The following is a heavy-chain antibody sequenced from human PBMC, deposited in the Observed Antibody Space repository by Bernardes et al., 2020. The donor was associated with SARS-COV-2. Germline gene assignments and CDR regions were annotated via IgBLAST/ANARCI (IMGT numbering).Heavy chain of an antibody. Sequence: GGSLRLSCAASGFSFSSQGMHWVRQAPGKVLEWVAAISDDYGPNKYYADCVKGRFTISRDNSKNTLYLQMNSLRAEDTAVYYCARWDGSGTKYFGYWGQGTLVTVSS. D-gene: IGHD3-10*01. J-gene: IGHJ4*02. CDR1: GFSFSSQG. V-gene: IGHV3-33*01. CDR2: ISDDYGPNK. CDR3: ARWDGSGTKYFGY.